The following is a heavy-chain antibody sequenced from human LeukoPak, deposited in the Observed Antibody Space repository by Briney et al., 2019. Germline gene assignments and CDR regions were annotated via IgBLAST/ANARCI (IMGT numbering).Heavy chain of an antibody. D-gene: IGHD3-3*01. J-gene: IGHJ6*02. V-gene: IGHV4-59*08. CDR2: ISYSGST. CDR3: ARHIPVIWSSGYYYGMDV. Sequence: SETLSLTCTVSGGSISNYYWSWIWQPPGKGLEWIGYISYSGSTNYNPSLTSRVAISEDTSRNQFSLRLNSVTAADTAVYYCARHIPVIWSSGYYYGMDVWGQGTTVTVSS. CDR1: GGSISNYY.